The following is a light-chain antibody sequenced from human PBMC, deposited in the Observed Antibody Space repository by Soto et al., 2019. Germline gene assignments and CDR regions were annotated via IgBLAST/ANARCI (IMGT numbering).Light chain of an antibody. J-gene: IGKJ2*01. V-gene: IGKV3-20*01. CDR1: QSISSNY. Sequence: EVVLTQSPGTLSLSPGDRATLSCRARQSISSNYLAWYQQRPGQAPRLLIYGASNTATGIPDRFSGSGSGTDFTLTISRLEPEDFAVYYCQQYHTSPYTFGRGTKLEIK. CDR2: GAS. CDR3: QQYHTSPYT.